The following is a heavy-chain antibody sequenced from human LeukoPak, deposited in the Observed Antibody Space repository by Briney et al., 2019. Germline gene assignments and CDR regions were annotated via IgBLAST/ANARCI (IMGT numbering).Heavy chain of an antibody. D-gene: IGHD5-12*01. CDR2: INHSGST. V-gene: IGHV4-34*01. Sequence: SETLSLACAVYGGSFSGYYWSWIRQPPGKGLEWIGEINHSGSTNYNPSLKSRVTISVDTSKNQFSLKLSSVTAADTAVYYCASDSGYDEIDYWGQGTLVTVSS. CDR3: ASDSGYDEIDY. J-gene: IGHJ4*02. CDR1: GGSFSGYY.